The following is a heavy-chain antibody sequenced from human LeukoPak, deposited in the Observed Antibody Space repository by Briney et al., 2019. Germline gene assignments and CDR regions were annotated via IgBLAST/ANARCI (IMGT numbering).Heavy chain of an antibody. J-gene: IGHJ5*02. Sequence: GASVKVSCKASGYTFASYGISWVRQAPGQGLEWMGWISAYNGNTNYAQKLQGRVTMTTDTSTSTAYMELSSLRYEDTAVYYCARDVSSPSSWWFDPWGQGTLVIVSS. V-gene: IGHV1-18*01. CDR1: GYTFASYG. CDR2: ISAYNGNT. CDR3: ARDVSSPSSWWFDP. D-gene: IGHD2-2*01.